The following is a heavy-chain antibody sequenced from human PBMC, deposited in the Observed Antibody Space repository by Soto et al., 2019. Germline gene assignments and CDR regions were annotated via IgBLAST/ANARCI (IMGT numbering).Heavy chain of an antibody. Sequence: EVQLLESGGNLVQSGGSLRLSCAASGFTFSSYAMSWVRQAPGKGLEWVSAISGSGGRTYYADSVKGRFTISRDNSKNTLYLQMNSLRAEDTAVYYCAKDDNYYDSSGRPNWFDPWCQGTLVTVSS. V-gene: IGHV3-23*01. J-gene: IGHJ5*02. D-gene: IGHD3-22*01. CDR2: ISGSGGRT. CDR1: GFTFSSYA. CDR3: AKDDNYYDSSGRPNWFDP.